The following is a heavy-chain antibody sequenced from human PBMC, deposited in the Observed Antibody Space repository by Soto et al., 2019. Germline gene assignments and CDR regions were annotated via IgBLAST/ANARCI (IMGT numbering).Heavy chain of an antibody. J-gene: IGHJ4*02. CDR3: ARFLGFWSSTSCYSTSYYFDS. CDR2: ISAYNGNT. Sequence: ASVKVSCKASGYTFTSYGISWVRQAPGQGLEWMGWISAYNGNTNYAQKHQGRVTMTTDTSTSTAYMELRSLRPDDTVVYYCARFLGFWSSTSCYSTSYYFDSWGQGNLVTVAS. CDR1: GYTFTSYG. D-gene: IGHD2-2*03. V-gene: IGHV1-18*01.